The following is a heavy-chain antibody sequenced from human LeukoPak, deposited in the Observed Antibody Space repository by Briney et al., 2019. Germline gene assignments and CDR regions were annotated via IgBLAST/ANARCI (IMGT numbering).Heavy chain of an antibody. CDR3: ARDYYGSGSYYNPKIDY. D-gene: IGHD3-10*01. CDR2: IIPILGIA. CDR1: GGTFSSYA. Sequence: SVKVSCKASGGTFSSYAISWVRQAPGQRLEWMGRIIPILGIANYAQKFQGRVTITADKSTGTAYMELSSLRSEDTAVYYCARDYYGSGSYYNPKIDYWGQGTLVTVSS. V-gene: IGHV1-69*04. J-gene: IGHJ4*02.